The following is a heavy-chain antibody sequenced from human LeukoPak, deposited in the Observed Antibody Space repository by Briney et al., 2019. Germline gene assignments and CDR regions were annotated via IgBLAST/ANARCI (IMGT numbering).Heavy chain of an antibody. CDR1: GITFSTYG. V-gene: IGHV3-30*03. Sequence: GGSLRLSCAAYGITFSTYGMHWVRQAPGKGLEWVAAISYDGNHKPYAVSAKGRFTVSRDNSKNTVYLEMNSLRAEDTAVYYCASGRRPVPGLEFDYWGQGTLVTVSS. CDR3: ASGRRPVPGLEFDY. CDR2: ISYDGNHK. D-gene: IGHD6-19*01. J-gene: IGHJ4*02.